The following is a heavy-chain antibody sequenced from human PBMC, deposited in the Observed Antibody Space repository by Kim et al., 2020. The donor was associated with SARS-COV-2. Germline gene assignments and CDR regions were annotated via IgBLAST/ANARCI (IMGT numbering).Heavy chain of an antibody. J-gene: IGHJ4*02. Sequence: ADPVRGRFTISRDNSKTTLYLQMNSLRAEDTAVYYCARDRAFGDYDSSDYWGQGTLVTVSS. V-gene: IGHV3-33*01. CDR3: ARDRAFGDYDSSDY. D-gene: IGHD3-22*01.